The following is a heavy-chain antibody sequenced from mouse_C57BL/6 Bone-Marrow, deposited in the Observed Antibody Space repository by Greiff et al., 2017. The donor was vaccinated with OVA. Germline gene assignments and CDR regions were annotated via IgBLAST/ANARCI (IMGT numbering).Heavy chain of an antibody. D-gene: IGHD2-5*01. J-gene: IGHJ2*01. CDR2: ISSGGDYI. Sequence: EVKVVESGEGLVKPGGSLKLSCAASGFTFSSYAMSWVRQTPEKRLEWVAYISSGGDYIYYADTVKGRFTISRDNARNTLYLQMSSLKSEDTAMYYCTRLSYYSKDYWGQGTTLTVSS. CDR3: TRLSYYSKDY. V-gene: IGHV5-9-1*02. CDR1: GFTFSSYA.